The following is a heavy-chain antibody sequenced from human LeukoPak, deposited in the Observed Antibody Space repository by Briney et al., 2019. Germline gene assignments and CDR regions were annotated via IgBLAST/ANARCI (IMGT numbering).Heavy chain of an antibody. J-gene: IGHJ6*02. CDR3: AKSSGYYYGMDV. V-gene: IGHV4-59*08. CDR2: IYYSGST. Sequence: SETLSLTCTVSGGSISNYFWSWIRQPPGKGLEWIGYIYYSGSTNYNPSLKSRVTISVDTSKNQFSLKLSSVTAADTAVYYCAKSSGYYYGMDVWGQGTTVTVSS. CDR1: GGSISNYF.